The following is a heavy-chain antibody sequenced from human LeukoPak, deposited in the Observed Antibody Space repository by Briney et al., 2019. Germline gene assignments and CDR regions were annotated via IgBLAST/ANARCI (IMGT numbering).Heavy chain of an antibody. CDR1: GYTFTGYY. CDR2: INPNSGGT. D-gene: IGHD3-3*01. CDR3: ARERVRSVTIFGVVADYYYYYGMDV. V-gene: IGHV1-2*06. J-gene: IGHJ6*02. Sequence: ASVKVSCKASGYTFTGYYMHWVRQAPGQGLEWMGRINPNSGGTNYAQKFQGRVTMTRDTSIGTAYMELSRLRSGDTAVYYCARERVRSVTIFGVVADYYYYYGMDVWGQGTTVTVSS.